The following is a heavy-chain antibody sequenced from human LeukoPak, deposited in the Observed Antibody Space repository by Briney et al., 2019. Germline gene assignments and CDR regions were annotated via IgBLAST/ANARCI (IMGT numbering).Heavy chain of an antibody. CDR3: ARIRFGELGADY. V-gene: IGHV1-46*01. D-gene: IGHD3-10*01. CDR1: GYTFTSYY. CDR2: INPSGGST. Sequence: ASVKVSCKASGYTFTSYYMHWVRQAPGQGLEWMGIINPSGGSTSYAQKFQGRVTMTRDMSTSTVYMELSSLRSEDTAVYYCARIRFGELGADYWGQGTLVTVSS. J-gene: IGHJ4*02.